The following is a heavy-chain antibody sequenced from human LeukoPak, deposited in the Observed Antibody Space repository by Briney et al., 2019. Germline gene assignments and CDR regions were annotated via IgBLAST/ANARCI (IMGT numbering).Heavy chain of an antibody. CDR1: GYSFTSYW. J-gene: IGHJ4*02. Sequence: GESLKISCKGSGYSFTSYWIGWVRQMPGKGLEWMGIIYPGDSDTRYSPSFQGQVTISADKSISTAYLQWSSLKASDTAMYYCARPGYYDSSGYYAPPYFDYWGQGTLVTVSS. V-gene: IGHV5-51*01. CDR2: IYPGDSDT. D-gene: IGHD3-22*01. CDR3: ARPGYYDSSGYYAPPYFDY.